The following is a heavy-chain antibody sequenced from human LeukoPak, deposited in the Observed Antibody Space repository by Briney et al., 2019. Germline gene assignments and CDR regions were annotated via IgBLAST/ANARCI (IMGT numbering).Heavy chain of an antibody. CDR2: ISSSGSTI. D-gene: IGHD3-22*01. CDR1: GFTFSSYE. V-gene: IGHV3-48*03. CDR3: ARGWDSSGYDPTPIGY. J-gene: IGHJ4*02. Sequence: PGGSLRLSCAASGFTFSSYEMNWVRQAPGKGLEWVSYISSSGSTIYYADSVKGRFTISRDNAKNSLYLQMNSLRAEDTAVYYCARGWDSSGYDPTPIGYWGQGTLVTVSS.